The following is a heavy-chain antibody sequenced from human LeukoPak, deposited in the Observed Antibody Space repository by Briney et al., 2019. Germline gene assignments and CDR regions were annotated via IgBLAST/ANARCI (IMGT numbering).Heavy chain of an antibody. J-gene: IGHJ4*02. CDR1: GFTFPNAW. D-gene: IGHD1-1*01. CDR2: IRSKTDGETR. V-gene: IGHV3-15*07. Sequence: GGSLRLSCAASGFTFPNAWMNWVRQAPGKGLECVGRIRSKTDGETRDYAAPVKGRFAISRDDSKNILYLQMNSLRAEDTAVYYCARDVGWDSSLVTTTRSDYWGQGTLVTVSS. CDR3: ARDVGWDSSLVTTTRSDY.